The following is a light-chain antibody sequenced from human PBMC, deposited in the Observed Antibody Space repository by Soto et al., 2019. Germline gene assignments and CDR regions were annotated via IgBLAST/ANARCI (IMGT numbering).Light chain of an antibody. CDR3: HHYGSSPYT. J-gene: IGKJ2*01. CDR1: QSLSGNY. CDR2: GVS. Sequence: EIVLTQSPGTLSLSPGERATLSCRASQSLSGNYLAWYQQKPGQAPRLLIFGVSSRATGIPDRFSGSRSGTDFTHTINRLEPEDFAVYYCHHYGSSPYTFGLGTKLQIK. V-gene: IGKV3-20*01.